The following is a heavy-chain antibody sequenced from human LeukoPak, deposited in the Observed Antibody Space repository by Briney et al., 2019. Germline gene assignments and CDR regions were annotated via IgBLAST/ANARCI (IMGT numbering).Heavy chain of an antibody. CDR3: ARDLDSGWTYGMDV. V-gene: IGHV3-7*05. CDR1: GFTFSNYW. J-gene: IGHJ6*02. CDR2: IKEDGSRK. Sequence: RGSLRLSCAASGFTFSNYWMSWVRQAPGKGLEWVANIKEDGSRKYYVDSVKGRFTISRDNAKNSLFLQMNSLRAEDTAVFYCARDLDSGWTYGMDVWGQGTTVTVSS. D-gene: IGHD6-19*01.